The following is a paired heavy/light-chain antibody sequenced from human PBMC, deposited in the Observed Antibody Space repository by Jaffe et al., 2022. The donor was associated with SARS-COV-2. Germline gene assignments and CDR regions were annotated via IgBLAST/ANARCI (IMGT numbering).Heavy chain of an antibody. CDR3: AKSDWFDS. J-gene: IGHJ5*01. V-gene: IGHV3-74*01. CDR2: INSAGSST. Sequence: EVQLVESGGNLVQPGGSLRLSCAAFSGYWMHWVRQSPGKGLVWISRINSAGSSTSYADSVKGRFTVSRDNAKNTLYLHMTSLTAEDSAVYYCAKSDWFDSWGQGTLVTVSS. CDR1: SGYW.
Light chain of an antibody. Sequence: QSALTQPASVSGSPGQSITVSCTGTSSDVGRYNLVSWYQQHPGKVPKLLIYEVTKRPSGVSDRFSGSKSDNTASLTISGLQAEDEADYYCCSFAGSSTFIFGVGTKVTVL. CDR1: SSDVGRYNL. V-gene: IGLV2-23*02. CDR3: CSFAGSSTFI. J-gene: IGLJ1*01. CDR2: EVT.